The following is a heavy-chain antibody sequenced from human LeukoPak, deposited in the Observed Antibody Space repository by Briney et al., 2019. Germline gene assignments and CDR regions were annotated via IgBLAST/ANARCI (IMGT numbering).Heavy chain of an antibody. V-gene: IGHV3-7*02. CDR1: GFTFSRYW. CDR2: IKQDGSEK. J-gene: IGHJ3*02. D-gene: IGHD6-13*01. Sequence: GGSLRLSCAASGFTFSRYWMSWVRQAPGKGLEWVANIKQDGSEKYYVDSVKGRFTISRDNAKNTLYLQMNSLRAEDTAVYYCANGYSSTYYNALDIRGQGTVVTVSS. CDR3: ANGYSSTYYNALDI.